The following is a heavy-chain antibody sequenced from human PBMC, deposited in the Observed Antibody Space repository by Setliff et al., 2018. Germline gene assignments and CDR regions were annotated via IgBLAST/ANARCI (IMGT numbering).Heavy chain of an antibody. Sequence: GGSLRLSCVVSGITFRNAWMSWVRQAPGKGLEWVGRIKSATDGETTDYASPVEGRFIISRDDSKSSLYLQMNSLKSEDTAVYYCARVGYCDGPTCYPFDYWGPGTLVTVSS. V-gene: IGHV3-15*01. J-gene: IGHJ4*02. D-gene: IGHD2-2*01. CDR1: GITFRNAW. CDR2: IKSATDGETT. CDR3: ARVGYCDGPTCYPFDY.